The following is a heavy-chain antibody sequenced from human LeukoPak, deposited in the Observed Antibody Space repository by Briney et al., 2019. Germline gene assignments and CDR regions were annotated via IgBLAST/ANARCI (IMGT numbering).Heavy chain of an antibody. V-gene: IGHV3-9*01. J-gene: IGHJ4*02. CDR2: ISWNSGSI. CDR3: AKGPEYYYDSSGYYAR. D-gene: IGHD3-22*01. CDR1: GFTFDGYA. Sequence: GRSLRLSCAASGFTFDGYAMHWVRQAPGKGLEWVSGISWNSGSIGYADSVKGRFTISRDNAKNSLYLQMNSLRAEDTALYYCAKGPEYYYDSSGYYARWGQGTLVTVSS.